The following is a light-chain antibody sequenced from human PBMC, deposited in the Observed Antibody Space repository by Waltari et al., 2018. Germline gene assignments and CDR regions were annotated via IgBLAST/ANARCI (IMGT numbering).Light chain of an antibody. J-gene: IGLJ3*02. CDR2: EGS. CDR1: SSDVINYNF. CDR3: CSYGFSVV. V-gene: IGLV2-23*01. Sequence: QSALTQPASLSGSPGQSITLSFPGTSSDVINYNFLSWYQHHPGEASKLIIYEGSKRPSGVSDRFSGSKSGYTASLTISGLQAEDEADYYCCSYGFSVVFGGGTKLTVL.